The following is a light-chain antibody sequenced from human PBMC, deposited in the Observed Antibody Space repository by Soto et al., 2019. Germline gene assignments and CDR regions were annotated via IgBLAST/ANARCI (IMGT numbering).Light chain of an antibody. CDR3: MQGSHWPRT. CDR1: QSLVNSDGNTY. Sequence: EVVMTQSPLSLPVTLGQPASISCRSSQSLVNSDGNTYLNWCHQRPGQSPSRLIYKVSNRDSGVPDRFSGSGSGTDVTPRISRVEAEDVGVYYCMQGSHWPRTFGQGTRVEIK. CDR2: KVS. J-gene: IGKJ1*01. V-gene: IGKV2-30*01.